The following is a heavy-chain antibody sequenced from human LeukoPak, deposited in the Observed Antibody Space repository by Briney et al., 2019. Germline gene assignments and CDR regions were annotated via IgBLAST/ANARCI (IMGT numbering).Heavy chain of an antibody. V-gene: IGHV3-30*18. CDR2: ISYDGSNK. CDR1: GFTFSSYG. J-gene: IGHJ4*02. Sequence: QTGGSLRLSCAASGFTFSSYGMHWVRQAPGKGLEWVAVISYDGSNKYYADSVKGRFTFSRDNSKNTLYLQMNSLRAEDTAVYYCAKFRLGYYFDYWGQGTLVTVSS. D-gene: IGHD6-19*01. CDR3: AKFRLGYYFDY.